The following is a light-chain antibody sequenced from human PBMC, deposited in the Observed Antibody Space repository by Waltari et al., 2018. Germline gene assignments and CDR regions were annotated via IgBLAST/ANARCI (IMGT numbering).Light chain of an antibody. J-gene: IGLJ2*01. CDR1: KLEDRY. CDR2: QDS. CDR3: QAWDRNTYVV. V-gene: IGLV3-1*01. Sequence: SYELTQPPSLSVSPGQTASITCSGDKLEDRYVCWYQQKPGQSPVLVLHQDSKRSSGIPERFSGFNSGNTATLTISETQAMDEADYYCQAWDRNTYVVFGGGTKLTVL.